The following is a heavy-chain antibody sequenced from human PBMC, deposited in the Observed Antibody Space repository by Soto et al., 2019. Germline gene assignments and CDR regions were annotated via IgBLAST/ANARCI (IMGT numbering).Heavy chain of an antibody. CDR3: ARPQQWLAGYLEY. V-gene: IGHV4-39*01. D-gene: IGHD6-19*01. CDR1: GDSISSSGFY. CDR2: IYYSGST. J-gene: IGHJ4*02. Sequence: SETLSLTCAVSGDSISSSGFYWGWIRKPPGKGLEWIGSIYYSGSTYYNPSLKSRVTISVDTSKSQFSLKMRSVTAADTAVYYCARPQQWLAGYLEYWGQVTLVTVSS.